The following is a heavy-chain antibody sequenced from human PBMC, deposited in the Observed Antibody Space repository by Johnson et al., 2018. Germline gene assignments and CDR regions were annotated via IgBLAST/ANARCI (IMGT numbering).Heavy chain of an antibody. CDR3: AKALLRYFDYYYMDV. CDR1: GGSISSYY. Sequence: QVQLQESGPGLVKPSETLSLTCTVSGGSISSYYWSWIRQPPGKGLEWIGEINHSGSTNYNPSLKSRVTISLDTSKNQFSLKLNSVTAADTAVYYCAKALLRYFDYYYMDVWGKGTTVTVSS. D-gene: IGHD3-9*01. J-gene: IGHJ6*03. V-gene: IGHV4-34*01. CDR2: INHSGST.